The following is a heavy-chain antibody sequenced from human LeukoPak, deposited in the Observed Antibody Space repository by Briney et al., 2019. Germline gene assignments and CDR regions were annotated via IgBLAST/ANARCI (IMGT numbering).Heavy chain of an antibody. CDR1: GFTFSSYA. Sequence: GGSLRLSCAASGFTFSSYAMSWVRQAPGKGLEWVSAISGSGGSTYYADSVKGWFTISRDNSKNTLYLQMNSLRAEDTAVYYCAKGGGPSPHDYGDYWGQGTLVTVSS. J-gene: IGHJ4*02. CDR2: ISGSGGST. V-gene: IGHV3-23*01. CDR3: AKGGGPSPHDYGDY. D-gene: IGHD4-23*01.